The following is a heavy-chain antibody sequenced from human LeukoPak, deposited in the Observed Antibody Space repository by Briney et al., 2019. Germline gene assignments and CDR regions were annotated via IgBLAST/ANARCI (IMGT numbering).Heavy chain of an antibody. CDR1: GYTFTGYY. V-gene: IGHV1-2*02. D-gene: IGHD6-13*01. Sequence: ASVKVSCKASGYTFTGYYMHWVRQAPGQGLEWMGWINPNSGGTNYAQKFQGRVTMTRDTSISTAYMNLSRLRSDDTAVYYCARSDWDSSWYLLWGQGTLVTVSS. J-gene: IGHJ4*02. CDR3: ARSDWDSSWYLL. CDR2: INPNSGGT.